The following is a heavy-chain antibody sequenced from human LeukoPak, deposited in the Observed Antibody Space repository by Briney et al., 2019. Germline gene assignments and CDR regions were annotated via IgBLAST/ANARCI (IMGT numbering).Heavy chain of an antibody. CDR3: ALIVATMGNFDY. CDR2: ISGSGGST. Sequence: PGGSLRLSCAASGFTFSLYTMSWVRQAPGKGLEWVSAISGSGGSTYYADSVKGRFTISRDNSKNTLYLQMNSLRAEDTAVYYCALIVATMGNFDYWGQGTLVTVSS. V-gene: IGHV3-23*01. CDR1: GFTFSLYT. J-gene: IGHJ4*02. D-gene: IGHD5-12*01.